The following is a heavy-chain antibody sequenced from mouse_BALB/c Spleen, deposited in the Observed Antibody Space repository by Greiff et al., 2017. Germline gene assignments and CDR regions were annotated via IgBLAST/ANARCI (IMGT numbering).Heavy chain of an antibody. CDR3: ARGIYYGNFFDY. CDR1: GFTFTSYT. CDR2: INPSSGYT. D-gene: IGHD2-1*01. Sequence: VQLQQSGADLARPGASVKMSCKASGFTFTSYTMHWVQQRPGQGLEWIGYINPSSGYTNYNQKFKDKATLTADKSSSTAYMQLSSLTSEDSAVYYCARGIYYGNFFDYWGQGTTLTVSS. V-gene: IGHV1-4*01. J-gene: IGHJ2*01.